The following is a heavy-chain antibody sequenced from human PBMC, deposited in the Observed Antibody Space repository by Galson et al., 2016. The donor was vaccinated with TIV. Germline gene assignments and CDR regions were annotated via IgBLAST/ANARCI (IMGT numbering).Heavy chain of an antibody. Sequence: SLRLSCAAAGFSFSSFGMHWVRQAPGQGLEWVAVISNDGTDTYFSDSVKGRFTISRDNSKNTLFLQMNSLRAEDTAVYYCTKVPSSGFSYYYGLDVWGQGTTVTVSS. CDR2: ISNDGTDT. CDR3: TKVPSSGFSYYYGLDV. V-gene: IGHV3-30*18. J-gene: IGHJ6*02. CDR1: GFSFSSFG. D-gene: IGHD3-22*01.